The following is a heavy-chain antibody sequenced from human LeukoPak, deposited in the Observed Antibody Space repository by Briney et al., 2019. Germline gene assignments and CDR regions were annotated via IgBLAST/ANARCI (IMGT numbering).Heavy chain of an antibody. CDR1: VYTFTSYY. CDR2: INPSGGST. V-gene: IGHV1-46*01. Sequence: ASVKVSRKASVYTFTSYYMHWVRQAPGQGLEWMGIINPSGGSTSYAQKFQDRVTMTRDTSINTAYMELSSLESEDTAIYYCARGLGDYNTDWFPVSGYWGQGTLVTVSS. CDR3: ARGLGDYNTDWFPVSGY. D-gene: IGHD3-9*01. J-gene: IGHJ4*02.